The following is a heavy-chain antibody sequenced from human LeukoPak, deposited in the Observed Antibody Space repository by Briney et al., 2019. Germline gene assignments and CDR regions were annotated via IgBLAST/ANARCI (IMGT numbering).Heavy chain of an antibody. CDR2: INAGIGNT. D-gene: IGHD2-15*01. CDR3: ARDRGGGWYFDY. J-gene: IGHJ4*02. Sequence: ASVKVSCKASGYTFTSYAMHWVRQAPGQRLEWMRWINAGIGNTKYSQKFQGRVTITRDTSASTAYMELSSLRSEDTAVYYCARDRGGGWYFDYWGQGTLVTVSS. V-gene: IGHV1-3*01. CDR1: GYTFTSYA.